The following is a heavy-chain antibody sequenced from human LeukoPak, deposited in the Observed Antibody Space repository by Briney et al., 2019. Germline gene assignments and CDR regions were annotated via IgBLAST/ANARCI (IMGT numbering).Heavy chain of an antibody. Sequence: SETLSLTCTVSGGSISSYYWSWIRQAAGKGLEWIGGIYTSGSSNYNPSLKSRLTISVDPSKNQFSLKLSSVTAADTAVYYCARDTGPVGFDPWGQGTLVTVSS. CDR1: GGSISSYY. V-gene: IGHV4-4*07. CDR2: IYTSGSS. J-gene: IGHJ5*02. D-gene: IGHD1-14*01. CDR3: ARDTGPVGFDP.